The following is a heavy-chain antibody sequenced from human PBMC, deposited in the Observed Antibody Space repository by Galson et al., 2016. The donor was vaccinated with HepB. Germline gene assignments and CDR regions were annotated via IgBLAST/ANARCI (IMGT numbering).Heavy chain of an antibody. CDR3: ARHEYGDYGNWFDP. CDR1: GASISSNSYY. D-gene: IGHD4-17*01. CDR2: IYYNGRT. J-gene: IGHJ5*02. Sequence: SETLSLTCTVSGASISSNSYYWGWIRQPPGKGLEWIGSIYYNGRTYYTASLKSRVTISVDSSKKQFSLKLNSVTAADTAVYYCARHEYGDYGNWFDPWGQGTLVTVSS. V-gene: IGHV4-39*01.